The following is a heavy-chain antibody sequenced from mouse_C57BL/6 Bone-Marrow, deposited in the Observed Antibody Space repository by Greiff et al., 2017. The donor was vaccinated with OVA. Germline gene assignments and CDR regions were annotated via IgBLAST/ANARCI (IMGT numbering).Heavy chain of an antibody. CDR1: GYTFTSYW. CDR2: IHPNSGST. V-gene: IGHV1-64*01. Sequence: QVQLQQSGAELVKPGASVKLSCKASGYTFTSYWMHWVKQRPGQGLEWIGMIHPNSGSTNYNEKFKSKATLTVDKSSSTAYMQLSSLTSEDSAVYYCARGTMIKKYFDVWGTGTTVTVSS. J-gene: IGHJ1*03. D-gene: IGHD2-4*01. CDR3: ARGTMIKKYFDV.